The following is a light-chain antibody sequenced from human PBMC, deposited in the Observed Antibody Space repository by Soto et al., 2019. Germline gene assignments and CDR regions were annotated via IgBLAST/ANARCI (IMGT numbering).Light chain of an antibody. CDR2: WAS. Sequence: DIVMTQSPDSLAVSLGERATINCKSSQSVLYSSDNKNYLAWYQLKPGQPPKMVIYWASTRKYGGPDRYSGSWYARDLTLTISSQQVEEVPLYYCQQYSGTPYRFGPPNKLDI. J-gene: IGKJ3*01. CDR1: QSVLYSSDNKNY. CDR3: QQYSGTPYR. V-gene: IGKV4-1*01.